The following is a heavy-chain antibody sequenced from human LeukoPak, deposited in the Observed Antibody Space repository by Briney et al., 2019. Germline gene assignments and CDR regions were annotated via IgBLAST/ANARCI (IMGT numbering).Heavy chain of an antibody. CDR1: GGSISSYY. Sequence: SETLSLTCTVSGGSISSYYWSWIRQPAGKRLEWIGRISSSGSTNYNPSLKSRVTMSVDSSKNQFSLILISVTAADTAVYYCARHNIAARISEYYFDYWGQGTLVTVSS. V-gene: IGHV4-4*07. CDR2: ISSSGST. CDR3: ARHNIAARISEYYFDY. J-gene: IGHJ4*02. D-gene: IGHD6-6*01.